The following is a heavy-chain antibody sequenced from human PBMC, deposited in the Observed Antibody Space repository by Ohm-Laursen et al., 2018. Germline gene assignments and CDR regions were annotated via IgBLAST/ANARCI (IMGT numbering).Heavy chain of an antibody. CDR1: GFTFSSYA. J-gene: IGHJ4*02. V-gene: IGHV4-34*01. CDR3: ARNSTAPDY. CDR2: INHSGST. Sequence: LRLSCTATGFTFSSYAMSWVRQAPGKGLEWIGEINHSGSTNYNPSLKSRVTISVDTSKNQFSLKLSSVTAADTAVYYCARNSTAPDYWGQGTLVTVSS. D-gene: IGHD5-18*01.